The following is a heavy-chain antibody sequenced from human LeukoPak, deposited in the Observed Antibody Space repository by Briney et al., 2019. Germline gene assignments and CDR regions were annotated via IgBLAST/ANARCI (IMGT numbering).Heavy chain of an antibody. D-gene: IGHD3-22*01. Sequence: PSETLSLTCSVYGYSISSGYYWGWIRQPPGKGLEWLGSIDHSGSTSYNPSLKSRVTISLDTSKNQFSLKLSSVTAADTAVYYCARGGYYYASSGVFDYWGQGTLVTVSS. CDR3: ARGGYYYASSGVFDY. CDR1: GYSISSGYY. CDR2: IDHSGST. J-gene: IGHJ4*01. V-gene: IGHV4-38-2*02.